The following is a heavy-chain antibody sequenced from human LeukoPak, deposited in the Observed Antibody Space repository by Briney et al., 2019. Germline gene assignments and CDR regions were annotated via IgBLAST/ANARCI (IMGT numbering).Heavy chain of an antibody. CDR3: ARDRMGGNSGWVIDY. CDR1: GFTFSSYS. Sequence: GGSLRLSCAASGFTFSSYSMNWVRQAPGKGLEWVSSISSSSSYIYYADSVKGRFTISRDNAKNSLYLQMNSLRAEDTAVYYCARDRMGGNSGWVIDYWGQGTLVAVSS. V-gene: IGHV3-21*01. J-gene: IGHJ4*02. CDR2: ISSSSSYI. D-gene: IGHD4-23*01.